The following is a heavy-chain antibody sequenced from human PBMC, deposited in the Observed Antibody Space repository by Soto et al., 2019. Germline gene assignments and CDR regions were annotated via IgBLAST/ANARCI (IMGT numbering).Heavy chain of an antibody. Sequence: PSETLSLTCTVSGGSISSGGYYWSWIRQHPGKGLEWIGYIYYSGSTYYNPSLKSRVTISVDTSKNQFSLKLSSVTAADTAVYYCARNRGWAFGPVYYYYYMDVWGKGTTVTVSS. V-gene: IGHV4-31*03. CDR2: IYYSGST. CDR3: ARNRGWAFGPVYYYYYMDV. J-gene: IGHJ6*03. CDR1: GGSISSGGYY. D-gene: IGHD3-10*01.